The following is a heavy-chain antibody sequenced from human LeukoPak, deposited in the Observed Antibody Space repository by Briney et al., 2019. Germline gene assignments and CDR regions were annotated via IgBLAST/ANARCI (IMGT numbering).Heavy chain of an antibody. Sequence: SETLSLTSTVSGGSISSYYWSWIRQPPGKGLEWIGYIYYSGSTNYNPSLKSRVTISVDTSKNQFSLKLSSVTAADTAVYYCARVSNYDLVWIDYWGQGTLVTVSS. J-gene: IGHJ4*02. CDR1: GGSISSYY. CDR2: IYYSGST. D-gene: IGHD4-11*01. CDR3: ARVSNYDLVWIDY. V-gene: IGHV4-59*01.